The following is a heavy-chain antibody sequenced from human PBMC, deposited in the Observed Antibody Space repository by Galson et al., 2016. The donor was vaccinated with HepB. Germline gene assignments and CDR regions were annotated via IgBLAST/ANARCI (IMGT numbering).Heavy chain of an antibody. D-gene: IGHD3-22*01. CDR2: ISGNAYST. J-gene: IGHJ2*01. CDR3: ARIGYYDTSGYYYLYWYFDL. Sequence: SLRLSCAASGFTFTRFAMSWVRQAPGKGLEWVSAISGNAYSTYYADSVKGRFTISRDNSKNTLYVQMNSLRAEDTAVYYCARIGYYDTSGYYYLYWYFDLWGRGTPVTVSS. V-gene: IGHV3-23*01. CDR1: GFTFTRFA.